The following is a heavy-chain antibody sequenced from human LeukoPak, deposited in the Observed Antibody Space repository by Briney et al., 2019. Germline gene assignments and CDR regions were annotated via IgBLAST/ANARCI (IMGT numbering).Heavy chain of an antibody. J-gene: IGHJ2*01. CDR3: ARGLNYGYFDL. V-gene: IGHV4-59*12. CDR2: IYYSGTT. Sequence: PSETLSLTCTVSGGSISNYYWSWIRQPPGKGLEWIGYIYYSGTTNYNPSLKSRVTISVDTSKNQFSLKLSSVTAADTAVYYCARGLNYGYFDLWGRGTLVTVSS. CDR1: GGSISNYY.